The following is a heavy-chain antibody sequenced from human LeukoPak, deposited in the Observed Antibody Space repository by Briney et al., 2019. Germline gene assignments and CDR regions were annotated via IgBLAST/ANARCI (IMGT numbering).Heavy chain of an antibody. CDR1: GFTFSSYA. CDR3: ARVSGRSGWYPIDY. D-gene: IGHD6-19*01. J-gene: IGHJ4*02. Sequence: GGSLRLSCAASGFTFSSYAMHWVRQAPGKGLEWVAVISYDGSNKCYADSVEGRFTISRDNSKNTLYLQMNSLRAEDTAVYYCARVSGRSGWYPIDYWGQGTLVTVSS. V-gene: IGHV3-30-3*01. CDR2: ISYDGSNK.